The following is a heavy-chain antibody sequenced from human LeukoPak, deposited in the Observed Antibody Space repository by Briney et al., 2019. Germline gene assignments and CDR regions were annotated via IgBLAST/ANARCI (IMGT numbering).Heavy chain of an antibody. Sequence: PCETQPLTCGVSGGSIDITNYWSWVRQAPGKGLEWIGEISHSGTTNYNPSLRSRVTMFLDRANNQFSLSLTSVTAADSAVYYCTRENRPVFPFAYWGQGVLVSVSS. CDR1: GGSIDITNY. D-gene: IGHD2/OR15-2a*01. J-gene: IGHJ4*02. CDR3: TRENRPVFPFAY. CDR2: ISHSGTT. V-gene: IGHV4-4*02.